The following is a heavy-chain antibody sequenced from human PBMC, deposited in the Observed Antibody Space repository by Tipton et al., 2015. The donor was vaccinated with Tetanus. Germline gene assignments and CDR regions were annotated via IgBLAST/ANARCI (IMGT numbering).Heavy chain of an antibody. Sequence: SLRLSCAASGFTFSSYGMHWVRQAPGKGLEWAAVIWYDGSNKYYADSVKGRFTISRDNSKNTLYLQMNGLRAEDTAVYYCARGTSRIVYYFDYWGQGTLVTVSS. D-gene: IGHD2-21*01. V-gene: IGHV3-33*01. CDR1: GFTFSSYG. J-gene: IGHJ4*02. CDR3: ARGTSRIVYYFDY. CDR2: IWYDGSNK.